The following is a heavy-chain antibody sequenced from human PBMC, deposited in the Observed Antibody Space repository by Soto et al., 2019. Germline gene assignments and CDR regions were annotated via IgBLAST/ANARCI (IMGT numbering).Heavy chain of an antibody. CDR2: IDWDDDK. J-gene: IGHJ6*02. CDR1: GFSLSTSGRC. V-gene: IGHV2-70*01. CDR3: ARMPALTRKTDYYYYGMDV. Sequence: SGPTLVNPTQTLTLTCTFSGFSLSTSGRCVSWIRQPPGKALEWLALIDWDDDKYYSTSLKTRLTISKDTSKNQVVLTMTNMDPVDTATYYCARMPALTRKTDYYYYGMDVWGQGTTVTVSS. D-gene: IGHD1-20*01.